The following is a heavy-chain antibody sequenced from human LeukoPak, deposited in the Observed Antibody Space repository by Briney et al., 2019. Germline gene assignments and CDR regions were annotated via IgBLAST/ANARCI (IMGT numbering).Heavy chain of an antibody. CDR3: ARDLKWELLSAFDI. V-gene: IGHV1-46*01. J-gene: IGHJ3*02. CDR1: GYTFTSYY. CDR2: INPSGGST. Sequence: GASVNVSCKASGYTFTSYYMHWVRQAPGQGLEWMGIINPSGGSTSYAQKFQGRVTMTRNTSISTAYMELSSLRSEDTAVYYCARDLKWELLSAFDIWGQGTMVTVSS. D-gene: IGHD1-26*01.